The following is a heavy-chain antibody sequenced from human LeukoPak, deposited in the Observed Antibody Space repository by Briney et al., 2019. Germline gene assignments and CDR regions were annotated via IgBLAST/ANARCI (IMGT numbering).Heavy chain of an antibody. CDR3: AREVTYSSSWYHYYYYMDV. V-gene: IGHV3-33*01. CDR1: GFTFSSYG. Sequence: GGSLRLSCAASGFTFSSYGMHWVRQAPGKGLEWVAVIWYDGSNKYYADSVKGRFTISRDNSKNTLYLQMNSLRAEDTAVYYCAREVTYSSSWYHYYYYMDVWGQRDHGHRLL. D-gene: IGHD6-13*01. CDR2: IWYDGSNK. J-gene: IGHJ6*03.